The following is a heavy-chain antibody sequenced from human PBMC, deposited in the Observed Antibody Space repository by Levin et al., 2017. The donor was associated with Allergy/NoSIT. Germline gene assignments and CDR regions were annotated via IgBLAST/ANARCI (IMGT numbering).Heavy chain of an antibody. J-gene: IGHJ4*02. D-gene: IGHD3-16*01. CDR3: TRVPRESYAI. CDR2: MNPNSGKI. V-gene: IGHV1-8*01. CDR1: GYTFTSYD. Sequence: ASVKVSCKASGYTFTSYDINWVRQATGQGLEWMGYMNPNSGKIGFAQKFQGRVTMTSDTSLSTAYMELSSLTSEDTAVYYCTRVPRESYAIWGQGTRVTVSA.